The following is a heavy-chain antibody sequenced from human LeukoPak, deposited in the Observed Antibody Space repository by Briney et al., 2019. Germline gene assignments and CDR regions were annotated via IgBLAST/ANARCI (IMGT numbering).Heavy chain of an antibody. Sequence: ASVKVSCKASGYTFTSYYMHWVRQAPGQGLEWMGIINPSGGSTSYAQKFQGRVTMTRDTSTSTVYMELSSLRSEDTAVYYCARDAILHTHDYDSSGYYYGYFDYWGQGTLVTVSS. CDR1: GYTFTSYY. D-gene: IGHD3-22*01. CDR2: INPSGGST. CDR3: ARDAILHTHDYDSSGYYYGYFDY. J-gene: IGHJ4*02. V-gene: IGHV1-46*01.